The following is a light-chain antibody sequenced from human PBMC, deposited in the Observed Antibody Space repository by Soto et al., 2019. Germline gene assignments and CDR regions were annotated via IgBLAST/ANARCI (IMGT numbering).Light chain of an antibody. V-gene: IGKV3-20*01. Sequence: EIVLTQSPGTLSLSPGERATLSCRASQSFSSSYLAWYQQKPGQAPRLLIYGTSTRATGIPDRFSGSGSQTDFTLTISRLEPEDFAVYYCQQYGSLGTFGQGTRVAIK. J-gene: IGKJ1*01. CDR2: GTS. CDR3: QQYGSLGT. CDR1: QSFSSSY.